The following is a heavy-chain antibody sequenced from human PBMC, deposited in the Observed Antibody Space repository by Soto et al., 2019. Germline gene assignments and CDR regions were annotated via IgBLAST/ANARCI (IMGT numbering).Heavy chain of an antibody. D-gene: IGHD6-13*01. CDR1: GGSISSGGYY. CDR2: IYYSGST. CDR3: ARDTLAARAFDI. V-gene: IGHV4-31*02. Sequence: PSETLSLTWTVSGGSISSGGYYWSWIRQHPGKGLEWIGYIYYSGSTYYNPSLKSRVAISVDTSKNQFSLKLSSVTAADTAVFYCARDTLAARAFDIWGQGTMVTVSS. J-gene: IGHJ3*02.